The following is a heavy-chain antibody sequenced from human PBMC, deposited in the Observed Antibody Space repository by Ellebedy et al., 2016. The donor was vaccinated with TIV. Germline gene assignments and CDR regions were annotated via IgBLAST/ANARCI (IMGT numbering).Heavy chain of an antibody. J-gene: IGHJ6*02. CDR3: ARGPLRYFDWVYYYHGMDV. CDR1: AGSISPSY. Sequence: MPSETLSLTCTVSAGSISPSYWSWIRQPPGQGLEWNGYIYYSGYTEYNPSLKSRVTIALDTSKDQFSLRLSSVTAADTAVYYCARGPLRYFDWVYYYHGMDVWGQGTTVTVSS. CDR2: IYYSGYT. V-gene: IGHV4-59*08. D-gene: IGHD3-9*01.